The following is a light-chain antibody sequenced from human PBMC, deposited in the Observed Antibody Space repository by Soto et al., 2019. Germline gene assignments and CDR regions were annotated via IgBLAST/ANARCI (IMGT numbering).Light chain of an antibody. CDR3: QQYNSYPWT. CDR1: QSISSW. Sequence: DIQMTQSPSTLYASVGDRVTITCRASQSISSWLAWYQQKPGKAPKLLIYDAFSLESGVPSRFSGSGSGTEFTLTISSLQPDDFATYYFQQYNSYPWTFGQGTKVEIK. V-gene: IGKV1-5*01. J-gene: IGKJ1*01. CDR2: DAF.